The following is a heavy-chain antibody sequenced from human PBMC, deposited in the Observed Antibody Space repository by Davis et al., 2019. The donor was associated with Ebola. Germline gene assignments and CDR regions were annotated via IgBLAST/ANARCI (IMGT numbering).Heavy chain of an antibody. CDR1: GYTFTSYY. J-gene: IGHJ1*01. V-gene: IGHV1-46*01. CDR3: ARGPYSSSWFGQLRDSEYFQH. CDR2: INPSGGST. D-gene: IGHD6-13*01. Sequence: ASVKVSCKASGYTFTSYYMHWVRQAPGQGLEWMGIINPSGGSTSYAQKFQGRVTMTRDTSTSTVYMELSSLRSEDTAVYYCARGPYSSSWFGQLRDSEYFQHWGQGTLVTVSS.